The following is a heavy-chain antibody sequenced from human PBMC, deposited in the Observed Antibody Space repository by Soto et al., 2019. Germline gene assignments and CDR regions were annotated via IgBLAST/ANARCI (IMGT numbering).Heavy chain of an antibody. Sequence: GGSLRLSCAASGFTFSTAWMSWFRQAPGKGLEWVSAISGSGGSTYYADSVKGRFTISRDNSKNTLYLQMNSLRAEDTAVYYCAKDRAPFEQWLAPYFDYWGQGTLVTVSS. V-gene: IGHV3-23*01. D-gene: IGHD6-19*01. CDR3: AKDRAPFEQWLAPYFDY. CDR2: ISGSGGST. J-gene: IGHJ4*02. CDR1: GFTFSTAW.